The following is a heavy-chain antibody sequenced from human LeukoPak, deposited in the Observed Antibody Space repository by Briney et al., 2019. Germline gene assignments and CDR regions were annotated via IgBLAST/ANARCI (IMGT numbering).Heavy chain of an antibody. CDR3: AKDPRSYIVTTMLFQY. CDR2: LYTGGRT. Sequence: GGSLRLSCAASGFTVSSNYMSWVRQAPGKGLEWVSVLYTGGRTYYADSVKGRFTISRDNSKNTLYLQMNSLRAEDTAVYYCAKDPRSYIVTTMLFQYWGQGTLVTVSS. V-gene: IGHV3-53*01. J-gene: IGHJ4*02. CDR1: GFTVSSNY. D-gene: IGHD5-12*01.